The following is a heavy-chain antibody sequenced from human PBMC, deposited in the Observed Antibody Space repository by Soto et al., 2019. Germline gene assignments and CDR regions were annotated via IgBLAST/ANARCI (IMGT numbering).Heavy chain of an antibody. V-gene: IGHV3-30*18. CDR3: AKDKRDTAMVALYPYNWFDP. CDR1: GFTFSSYG. Sequence: GGSLRLSCAASGFTFSSYGMHWVRKAPGKGLEWVAVISYDGSNKYYADSVKGRFTISRDNSKNTLYLQMNSLRAEDTAVYYCAKDKRDTAMVALYPYNWFDPWGQGTLVTVSS. J-gene: IGHJ5*02. CDR2: ISYDGSNK. D-gene: IGHD5-18*01.